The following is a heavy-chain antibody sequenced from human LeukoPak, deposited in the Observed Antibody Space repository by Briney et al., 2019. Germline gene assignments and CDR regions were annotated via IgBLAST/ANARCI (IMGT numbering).Heavy chain of an antibody. CDR1: GGSFSGYY. Sequence: SETLSLTCAVYGGSFSGYYWSWIRQPPGKGLEWIGEINHSGSTNYNPSLKSRVTISVDTSKNQFSLKLSSVTAADTAVYYCARHRLVGYCSGGSCYGEDYWGQGTLVTVSS. V-gene: IGHV4-34*01. D-gene: IGHD2-15*01. CDR3: ARHRLVGYCSGGSCYGEDY. CDR2: INHSGST. J-gene: IGHJ4*02.